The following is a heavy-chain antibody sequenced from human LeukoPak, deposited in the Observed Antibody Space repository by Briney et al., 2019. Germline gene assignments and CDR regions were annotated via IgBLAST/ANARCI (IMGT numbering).Heavy chain of an antibody. Sequence: PGGSLRLSCAASGFTFSSYAMSSARQPPGKGLECVSAIGGRGAITYYADSVKGPLTISKDNYKNTLYLQMKSLSAEDTAVYYCAKDDDYVEYGYYFDFWGQGTLVTVSS. CDR3: AKDDDYVEYGYYFDF. CDR2: IGGRGAIT. CDR1: GFTFSSYA. J-gene: IGHJ4*02. V-gene: IGHV3-23*01. D-gene: IGHD4-17*01.